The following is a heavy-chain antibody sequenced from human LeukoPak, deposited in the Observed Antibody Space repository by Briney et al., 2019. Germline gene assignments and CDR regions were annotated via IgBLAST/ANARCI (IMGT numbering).Heavy chain of an antibody. CDR1: GFTFSSYG. V-gene: IGHV3-30*02. CDR3: AKDSSRFLEWLCDY. J-gene: IGHJ4*02. Sequence: GSLRLSCAASGFTFSSYGMHWVRQAPGKGLEWVAFIRYDGSNKYYADSVKGRFTISRDNSKNTLYLQMNSLRAEDTAVYYCAKDSSRFLEWLCDYWGQGTLVTVSS. CDR2: IRYDGSNK. D-gene: IGHD3-3*01.